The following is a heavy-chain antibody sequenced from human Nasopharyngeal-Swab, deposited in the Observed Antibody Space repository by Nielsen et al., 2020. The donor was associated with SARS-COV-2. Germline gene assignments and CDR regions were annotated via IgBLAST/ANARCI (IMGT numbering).Heavy chain of an antibody. J-gene: IGHJ4*02. V-gene: IGHV4-30-2*01. Sequence: TLSPTCALSGGSISSGGYSWSWIRQPPGKGLEWIGYIYHSGSTYYNPSPKSRVTISVDRSKNQFSLKLSSVTAADTAVYYCARAGITYYDYWGQGTLVTVSS. CDR1: GGSISSGGYS. CDR3: ARAGITYYDY. CDR2: IYHSGST. D-gene: IGHD1-7*01.